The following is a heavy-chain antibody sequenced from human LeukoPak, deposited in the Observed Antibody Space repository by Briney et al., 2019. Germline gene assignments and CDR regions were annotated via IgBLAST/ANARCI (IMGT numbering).Heavy chain of an antibody. Sequence: ASVKVPCKASGYTFTGYYMHWVRQAPGQGLEWMGWINPNSGGTNYAQKFQGRVTMTRDTSISTAYMELSRLRPDDTAVYYCARGIVRYDSSGYGWGQGTMVTVSS. CDR1: GYTFTGYY. CDR2: INPNSGGT. V-gene: IGHV1-2*02. D-gene: IGHD3-22*01. CDR3: ARGIVRYDSSGYG. J-gene: IGHJ3*01.